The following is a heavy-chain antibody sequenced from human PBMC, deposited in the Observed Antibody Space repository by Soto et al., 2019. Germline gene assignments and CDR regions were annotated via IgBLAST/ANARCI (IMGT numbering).Heavy chain of an antibody. J-gene: IGHJ4*02. CDR2: ISVYSGNT. CDR1: GYNFVTYG. CDR3: ARNTPFFESSGSADY. Sequence: ASVKVSCKTSGYNFVTYGIPWVRQAPGQGLEWMGWISVYSGNTHYAQKFHDRVTLTTDTSTTTAYMDLRNLTSDDSAFYYCARNTPFFESSGSADYWGQGTLVTVSS. V-gene: IGHV1-18*01. D-gene: IGHD3-22*01.